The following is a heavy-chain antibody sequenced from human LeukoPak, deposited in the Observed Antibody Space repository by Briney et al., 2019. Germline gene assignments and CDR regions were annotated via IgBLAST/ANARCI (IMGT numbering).Heavy chain of an antibody. J-gene: IGHJ4*02. D-gene: IGHD2-21*02. CDR1: GGSVSSGSYY. CDR2: IYYSGST. Sequence: SETLSLTCTVSGGSVSSGSYYWCWIRQPPGKGLEWIGYIYYSGSTNYNPSLKSRVTISVDTSKNQFSLKLSSVTAADTAVYYCARAPTAIPFDYWGQGTLVTVSS. V-gene: IGHV4-61*01. CDR3: ARAPTAIPFDY.